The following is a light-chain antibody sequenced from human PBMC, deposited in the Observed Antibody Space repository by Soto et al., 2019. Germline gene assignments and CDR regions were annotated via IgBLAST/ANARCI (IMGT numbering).Light chain of an antibody. CDR1: QNIKNW. V-gene: IGKV1-5*03. J-gene: IGKJ3*01. CDR2: ETS. CDR3: QQYSSYSLFT. Sequence: DIQMTQSPSTLSASVGDTVIITCRASQNIKNWLAWYQQKPGKAPKLLIYETSSLESGVPSRFSGSGSGTEATLTISSLQPDDFATYYCQQYSSYSLFTFGPGTKVDIK.